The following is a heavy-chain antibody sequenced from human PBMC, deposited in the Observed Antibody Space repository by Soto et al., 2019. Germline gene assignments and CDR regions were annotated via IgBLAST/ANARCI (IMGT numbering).Heavy chain of an antibody. CDR3: AKGLLIMVRKVIIPPQYYYGMDV. Sequence: GGSLRLSCAASGFTFGDHAMSWVRQAPGKGLEWVPVISGSGSITYYEDSVKSRFTISRDNAKNTLYLQMNSLRAEDTAVYYFAKGLLIMVRKVIIPPQYYYGMDVWGQGTTVTVSS. D-gene: IGHD3-10*01. CDR2: ISGSGSIT. CDR1: GFTFGDHA. J-gene: IGHJ6*02. V-gene: IGHV3-23*01.